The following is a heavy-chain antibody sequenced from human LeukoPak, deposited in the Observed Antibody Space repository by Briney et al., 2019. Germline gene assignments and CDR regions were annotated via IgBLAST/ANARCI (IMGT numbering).Heavy chain of an antibody. V-gene: IGHV3-23*01. D-gene: IGHD2-2*01. J-gene: IGHJ6*03. CDR3: AKDLGLQLQIHYYYYMDV. Sequence: GGSLRLSCAASGFTFSSYAMSWVRQAPGKGLEWVSAISGSGGSTYYADSVKGRFTISRDNSKNTLYLQMNSLRAEDTAVYYCAKDLGLQLQIHYYYYMDVWGKGTTVTVSS. CDR2: ISGSGGST. CDR1: GFTFSSYA.